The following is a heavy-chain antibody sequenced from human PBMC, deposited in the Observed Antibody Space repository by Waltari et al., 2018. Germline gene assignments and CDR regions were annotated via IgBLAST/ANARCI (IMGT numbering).Heavy chain of an antibody. Sequence: QVPLVESGGGVVQPGRSLRLSCSASGFTFSSSGMLWVRQAPGQGLEWVAVIAYDGSNKYYADSLKGRFTISRDNSKNTLYLQMNSLRAEDTAVYYCAKDDSSGYYYYYYYYGMDVWGQGTTVTVSS. CDR2: IAYDGSNK. CDR3: AKDDSSGYYYYYYYYGMDV. CDR1: GFTFSSSG. J-gene: IGHJ6*02. V-gene: IGHV3-30*18. D-gene: IGHD3-22*01.